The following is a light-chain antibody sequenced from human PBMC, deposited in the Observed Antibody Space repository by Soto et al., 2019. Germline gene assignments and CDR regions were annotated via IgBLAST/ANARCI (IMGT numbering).Light chain of an antibody. CDR1: QSVGNN. CDR3: QQRSNWAT. CDR2: DTS. V-gene: IGKV3-11*01. J-gene: IGKJ3*01. Sequence: EIVLTQSPATLSLSPGERATLSCRASQSVGNNLAWYQQKPGQAPGLLIYDTSNRATGIPARFSGSGSVTDFTLTISSLEPEDFAVYYCQQRSNWATFGPGTKVDI.